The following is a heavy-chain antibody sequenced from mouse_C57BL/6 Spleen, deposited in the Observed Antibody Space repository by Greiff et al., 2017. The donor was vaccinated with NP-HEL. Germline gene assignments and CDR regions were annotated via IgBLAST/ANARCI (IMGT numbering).Heavy chain of an antibody. J-gene: IGHJ4*01. CDR2: IYPGSGNT. V-gene: IGHV1-66*01. CDR1: GYSFTSYY. Sequence: VKLMESGPELVKPGASVKISCKASGYSFTSYYIHWVKQRPGQGLEWIGWIYPGSGNTKYNEKFKGKATLTADTSSSTAYMQLSSLTSEDSAVYYCARTYYSNYRAMGYWGQGTSVTVAS. CDR3: ARTYYSNYRAMGY. D-gene: IGHD2-5*01.